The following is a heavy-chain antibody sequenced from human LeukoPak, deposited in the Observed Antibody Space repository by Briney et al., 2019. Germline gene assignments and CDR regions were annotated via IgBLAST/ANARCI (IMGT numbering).Heavy chain of an antibody. CDR1: GFTFSSYA. CDR3: AKGGGYEAQYYYYYLDV. Sequence: GGSLRLSCAASGFTFSSYAMHWVRQAPGKGLEYVSAISSSGGSTYYANSVKGRFTISRDNSKNTLYLQMKSLRAEDTAVYYCAKGGGYEAQYYYYYLDVWGKGTTVTISS. CDR2: ISSSGGST. J-gene: IGHJ6*03. V-gene: IGHV3-64*01. D-gene: IGHD5-12*01.